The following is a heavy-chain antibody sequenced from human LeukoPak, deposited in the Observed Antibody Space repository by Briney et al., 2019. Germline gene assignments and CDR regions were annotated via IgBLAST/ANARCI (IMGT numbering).Heavy chain of an antibody. CDR2: IKSKTDGGTT. Sequence: GGSLRLSCAASGFTFSNAWMSWVRQAPGKGLEWVGRIKSKTDGGTTDYAAPVKGRFTISRDDSKNTLYPQMNSLKTEDTAVYYCTPGSIVVVTANVYWGQGTLVTVSS. V-gene: IGHV3-15*01. D-gene: IGHD2-21*02. CDR1: GFTFSNAW. J-gene: IGHJ4*02. CDR3: TPGSIVVVTANVY.